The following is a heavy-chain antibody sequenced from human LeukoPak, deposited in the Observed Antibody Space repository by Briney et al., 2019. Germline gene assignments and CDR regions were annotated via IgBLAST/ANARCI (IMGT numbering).Heavy chain of an antibody. CDR1: GYTFTSYG. V-gene: IGHV1-18*01. J-gene: IGHJ4*02. CDR2: ISAYNGNT. Sequence: ASVKVSCKASGYTFTSYGISWVRQAPGQGLEWMGWISAYNGNTNYVQKLQGRVTMTTDTSTSTAYMELRSLRSDDTAVYYCARNYDILTGQYYFDYWGQGTLVTVSS. D-gene: IGHD3-9*01. CDR3: ARNYDILTGQYYFDY.